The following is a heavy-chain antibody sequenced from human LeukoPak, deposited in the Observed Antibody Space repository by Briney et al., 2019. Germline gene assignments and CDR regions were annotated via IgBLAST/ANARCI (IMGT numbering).Heavy chain of an antibody. V-gene: IGHV3-7*01. J-gene: IGHJ4*02. D-gene: IGHD3-16*02. CDR2: IKQDGSEK. Sequence: GGSLRLSCAASGFTFSSYWMSWVRQAPGKGLEWVANIKQDGSEKYYVDSVKGRLTISRDNAKNSLYLQMNSLRAEDTAVYYCARNRGLYYFDYWGQGTLVTVSS. CDR1: GFTFSSYW. CDR3: ARNRGLYYFDY.